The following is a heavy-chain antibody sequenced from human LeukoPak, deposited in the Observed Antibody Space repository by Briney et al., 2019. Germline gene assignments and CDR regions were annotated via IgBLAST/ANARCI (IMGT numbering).Heavy chain of an antibody. CDR2: IQDEGISK. D-gene: IGHD1-26*01. CDR3: AKARDSANYYFDS. V-gene: IGHV3-30*02. J-gene: IGHJ4*02. CDR1: GFTFRSYD. Sequence: GGSLRLSCLGSGFTFRSYDMHWVRQAPGKGPEWVAFIQDEGISKNYGDSVKGRFAISRDNFKNTAYLEMTSLTTEDTALYYCAKARDSANYYFDSWGQGTLVTVSS.